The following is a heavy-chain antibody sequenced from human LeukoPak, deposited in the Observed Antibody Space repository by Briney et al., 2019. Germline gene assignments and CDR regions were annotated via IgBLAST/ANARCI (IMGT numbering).Heavy chain of an antibody. J-gene: IGHJ6*02. CDR2: ISNSDSTI. Sequence: GGSLRLSCAASGFTFSSYDMNWVRQAPGKGLEWVSYISNSDSTIHYADSVKGRFTISRDNAQNSLYLQMSSLRAEDTAVYYCARVTDDYGDHYYGMDVWGQGTTVTVSS. D-gene: IGHD4-17*01. CDR1: GFTFSSYD. V-gene: IGHV3-48*03. CDR3: ARVTDDYGDHYYGMDV.